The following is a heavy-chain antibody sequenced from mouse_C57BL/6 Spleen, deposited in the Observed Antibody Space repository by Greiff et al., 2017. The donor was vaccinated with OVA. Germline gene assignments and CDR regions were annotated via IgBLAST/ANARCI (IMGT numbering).Heavy chain of an antibody. CDR1: GYAFTNYL. J-gene: IGHJ4*01. CDR2: INPGSGGT. D-gene: IGHD2-4*01. CDR3: ARYDYPYYAMDY. V-gene: IGHV1-54*01. Sequence: QVQLKQSGAELVRPGTSVKVSCKASGYAFTNYLIEWVKQRPGQGLEWIGVINPGSGGTNYNEKFKGKATLTADKSSSTAYMQLSSLTSEDSAVYFCARYDYPYYAMDYWGQGTSVTVSS.